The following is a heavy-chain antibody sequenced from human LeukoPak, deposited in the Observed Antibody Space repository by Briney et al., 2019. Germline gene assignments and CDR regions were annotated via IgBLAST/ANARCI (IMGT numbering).Heavy chain of an antibody. Sequence: ASVKVSCKASGYTFTGYYMHWVRQAPGQGLEWMGWINPNSGGTNYAQKFQGWVTMTRDTSISTAYMELNSLRSEDTAVYYCAVGATDYWGQGTLVTVSS. CDR3: AVGATDY. J-gene: IGHJ4*02. D-gene: IGHD1-26*01. CDR1: GYTFTGYY. CDR2: INPNSGGT. V-gene: IGHV1-2*04.